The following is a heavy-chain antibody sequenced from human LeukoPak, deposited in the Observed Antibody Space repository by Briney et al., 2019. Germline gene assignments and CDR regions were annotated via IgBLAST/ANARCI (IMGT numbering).Heavy chain of an antibody. CDR1: GYTFTGYY. D-gene: IGHD3-3*01. CDR3: ARDRSQGYYDFWSGYFDY. V-gene: IGHV1-18*04. CDR2: ISAYNGNT. J-gene: IGHJ4*02. Sequence: ASVKVSCKASGYTFTGYYLHWVRQAPGQGLEWMGWISAYNGNTNYAQKLQGRVTMTTDTSTSTAYMELRSLRSDDTAVYYCARDRSQGYYDFWSGYFDYWAREPWSPSPQ.